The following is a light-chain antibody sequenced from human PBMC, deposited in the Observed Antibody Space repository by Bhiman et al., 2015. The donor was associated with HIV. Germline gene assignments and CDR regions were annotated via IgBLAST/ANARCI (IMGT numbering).Light chain of an antibody. Sequence: QSALTQPASVSGSPGQSITISCTGTSRDVGGYNFVSWYQQHPGKAPKLMIYDVSKRPSGVPDRFSGSKSGNTASLTVSGLQAEDEADYYCSSYAGSNNVVFGGGTKLTVL. V-gene: IGLV2-8*01. CDR2: DVS. CDR1: SRDVGGYNF. CDR3: SSYAGSNNVV. J-gene: IGLJ2*01.